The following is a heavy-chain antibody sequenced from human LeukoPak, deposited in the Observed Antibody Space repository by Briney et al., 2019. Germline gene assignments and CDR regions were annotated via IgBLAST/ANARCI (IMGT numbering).Heavy chain of an antibody. Sequence: SETLSLTCTVSGGSISSSSYYWGWIRQPPGKGLEWIGSINNSGSTYYNPSLKSRVTISLNTSKNHFSLKMSSVTAAETAVYYCARHPPLLCSGGSCYPTDYWGQGALVTVSS. D-gene: IGHD2-15*01. CDR1: GGSISSSSYY. J-gene: IGHJ4*02. CDR3: ARHPPLLCSGGSCYPTDY. V-gene: IGHV4-39*01. CDR2: INNSGST.